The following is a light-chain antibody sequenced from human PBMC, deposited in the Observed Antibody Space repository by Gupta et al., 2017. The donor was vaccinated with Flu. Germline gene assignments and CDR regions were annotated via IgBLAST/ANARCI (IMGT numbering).Light chain of an antibody. CDR3: CSSTNDNALIWV. J-gene: IGLJ3*02. V-gene: IGLV2-14*03. Sequence: SALAQPASVSGSPGQSIAISCTETSSDVGDYDSVSWYQQHPGKAPKLIIYYVNTRPSGVSRRFSCSNSGNTTAITITGLQVEDEADYYCCSSTNDNALIWVFGGGTKLTVL. CDR2: YVN. CDR1: SSDVGDYDS.